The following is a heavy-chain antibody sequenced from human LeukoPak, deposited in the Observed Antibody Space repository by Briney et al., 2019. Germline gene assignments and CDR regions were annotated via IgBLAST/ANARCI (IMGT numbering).Heavy chain of an antibody. CDR1: GFTVSSNY. J-gene: IGHJ6*03. V-gene: IGHV3-66*02. CDR2: TYSGGST. D-gene: IGHD2-15*01. CDR3: ARDRCSGGSCYSSEFGYYMDV. Sequence: GGSLRLSCAASGFTVSSNYMSWVRQAPGKGLEWVSVTYSGGSTYYADSVKGRFTISRDNSKNTLYLQMNSLRAEDTAVYYCARDRCSGGSCYSSEFGYYMDVWGKGTTVTVSS.